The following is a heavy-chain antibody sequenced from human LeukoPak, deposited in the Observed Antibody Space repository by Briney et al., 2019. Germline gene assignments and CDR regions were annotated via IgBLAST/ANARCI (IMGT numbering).Heavy chain of an antibody. CDR3: YGSGSYYNDAFDI. Sequence: SQTLSLTCAASGGSISSGGYSWSWIRQPPGKGLEWIGYIYHSGSTYYNPSLKSRVTISVDRSKNQFSLKLSSVTAADTAVYYCYGSGSYYNDAFDIWGQGTMVTVSS. CDR2: IYHSGST. J-gene: IGHJ3*02. V-gene: IGHV4-30-2*01. CDR1: GGSISSGGYS. D-gene: IGHD3-10*01.